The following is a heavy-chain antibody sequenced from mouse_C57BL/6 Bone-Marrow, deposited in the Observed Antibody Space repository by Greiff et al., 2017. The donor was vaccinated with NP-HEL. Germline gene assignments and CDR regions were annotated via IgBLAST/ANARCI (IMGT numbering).Heavy chain of an antibody. V-gene: IGHV3-6*01. CDR2: ISYDGSN. CDR3: AKLPWFAY. CDR1: GYSITCGYY. J-gene: IGHJ3*01. Sequence: EVQLVESGPGLVKPSQSLSLTCSVTGYSITCGYYWNWIRQFPGNKLEWMGYISYDGSNNYNPSLKNRISITRDTSKNQFFLKLNSVTTEDTATYYCAKLPWFAYWGQGTLVTVSA.